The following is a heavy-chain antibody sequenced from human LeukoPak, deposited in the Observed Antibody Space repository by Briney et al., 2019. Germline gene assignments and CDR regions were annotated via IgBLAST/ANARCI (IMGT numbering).Heavy chain of an antibody. J-gene: IGHJ5*02. Sequence: SETLSLTCTVSGGSISSYYWSWIRQPPGKGLEWIGYIYYSGNTNYNPSLKSRVTISVDTSMNQFSLKLTSVTAADTAVYYCATSRTYDFIFISWGQGTLVTVSS. D-gene: IGHD3-3*01. CDR2: IYYSGNT. CDR3: ATSRTYDFIFIS. V-gene: IGHV4-59*01. CDR1: GGSISSYY.